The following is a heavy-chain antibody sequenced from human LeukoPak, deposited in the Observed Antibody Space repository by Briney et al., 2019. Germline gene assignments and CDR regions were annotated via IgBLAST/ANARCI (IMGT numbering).Heavy chain of an antibody. D-gene: IGHD6-19*01. V-gene: IGHV4-39*07. J-gene: IGHJ4*02. CDR3: ARGAVAGISVDY. Sequence: SETLSLTCTVSGGSISSSSYYWGWIRQPPGKGLEWIGEIYHSGTTNYNPSLKSRVTISVDKSKNQFSLKLSSVTAADTAVYYCARGAVAGISVDYWGQGTLVTVSS. CDR1: GGSISSSSYY. CDR2: IYHSGTT.